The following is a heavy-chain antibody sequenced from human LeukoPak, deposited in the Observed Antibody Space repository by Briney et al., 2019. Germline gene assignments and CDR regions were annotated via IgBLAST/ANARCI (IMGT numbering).Heavy chain of an antibody. Sequence: PGRSLRLSCAASGFTFDDYAMHWVRHAPGKGLEWVSGISWNSGSIGYADSVKGRFTISRDNAKNSLYLQMNSLRAEDTALYYCAKSTVYYYDSSGYYSNWGQGTLVTVSS. D-gene: IGHD3-22*01. CDR2: ISWNSGSI. CDR1: GFTFDDYA. J-gene: IGHJ4*02. V-gene: IGHV3-9*01. CDR3: AKSTVYYYDSSGYYSN.